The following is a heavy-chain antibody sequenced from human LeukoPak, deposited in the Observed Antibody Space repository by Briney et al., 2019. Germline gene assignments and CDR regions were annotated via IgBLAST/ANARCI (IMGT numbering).Heavy chain of an antibody. CDR2: NSSSSIYI. Sequence: GGSLRLSCAASGFTFSSYSMNWVRQAPGKGLEWVSSNSSSSIYIYYADTVKGRFTISRDNAKNSLYLQMNSLRAEDTAVYYCARALPCDWLLEGKADYWGQGTLVTVSS. CDR3: ARALPCDWLLEGKADY. J-gene: IGHJ4*02. D-gene: IGHD3-9*01. V-gene: IGHV3-21*01. CDR1: GFTFSSYS.